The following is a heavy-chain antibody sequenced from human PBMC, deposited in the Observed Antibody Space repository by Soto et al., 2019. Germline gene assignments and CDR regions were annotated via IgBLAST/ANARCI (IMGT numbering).Heavy chain of an antibody. D-gene: IGHD3-10*01. CDR2: ISGMEDRT. CDR3: AKTYTGG. V-gene: IGHV3-23*01. Sequence: LQSGGGIAQPGGSLRISCTASGFNLRDQALSGVRQAPGGGLEWVSGISGMEDRTNYADFVKGRFFISKDRAKNTLNLQMNGLRDDDTAVYYCAKTYTGGWGQGTQVTVSS. CDR1: GFNLRDQA. J-gene: IGHJ4*02.